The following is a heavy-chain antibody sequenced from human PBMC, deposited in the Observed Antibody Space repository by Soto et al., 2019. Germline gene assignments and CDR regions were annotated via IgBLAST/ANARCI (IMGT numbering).Heavy chain of an antibody. D-gene: IGHD6-6*01. CDR2: IYYSGST. J-gene: IGHJ3*02. Sequence: SETLSLTCTVSGGSISSYYWSWIRQPPGKGLEWIGYIYYSGSTNYNPSLKSRVTISVDTSKNQFSLKLSSVTAADTAVYYCARYSSSANAFDIWGQGTMVTVSS. V-gene: IGHV4-59*01. CDR3: ARYSSSANAFDI. CDR1: GGSISSYY.